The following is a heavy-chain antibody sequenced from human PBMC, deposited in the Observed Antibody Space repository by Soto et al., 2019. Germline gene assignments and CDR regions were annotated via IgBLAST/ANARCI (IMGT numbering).Heavy chain of an antibody. J-gene: IGHJ6*03. Sequence: TLSLTCTVSGGSISSGGYYWSWIRQHPGKGLEWIGYIYYSGSTYYNPSLKSRVTISVDTSKNQFSLKLSSVTAADTAVYYCARVKSEWLLYYYYYYMDVWGKGTTVTVSS. D-gene: IGHD3-3*01. V-gene: IGHV4-31*03. CDR3: ARVKSEWLLYYYYYYMDV. CDR2: IYYSGST. CDR1: GGSISSGGYY.